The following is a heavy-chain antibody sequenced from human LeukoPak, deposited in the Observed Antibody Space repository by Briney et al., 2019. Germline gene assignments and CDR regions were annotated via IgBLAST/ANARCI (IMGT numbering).Heavy chain of an antibody. D-gene: IGHD6-13*01. CDR3: AKDLERTVTYSSSWLHYYGMDV. CDR1: GFTFSSYG. Sequence: PGGSLRLSCAASGFTFSSYGMHWVRQAPGKGLEWVAFIRYDGSNKYYADSVKGRFTISRDNSKNTLYLQMNSLRAEDTAVYYCAKDLERTVTYSSSWLHYYGMDVWGQGTTVTVSS. J-gene: IGHJ6*02. V-gene: IGHV3-30*02. CDR2: IRYDGSNK.